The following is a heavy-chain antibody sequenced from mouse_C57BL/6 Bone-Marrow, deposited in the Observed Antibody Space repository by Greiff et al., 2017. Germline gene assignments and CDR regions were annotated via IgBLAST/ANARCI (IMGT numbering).Heavy chain of an antibody. Sequence: QVQLQQSGAELMKPGASVKLSCKATGYTFTGYWIEWVKQRPGHGLEWIGELLPGSGSTNYNEKFKGKATLTADTSSNTAYMHFSSLTTEDSAIYYCARPPHDGPLDDWGQGTTLTVSS. J-gene: IGHJ2*01. D-gene: IGHD2-3*01. V-gene: IGHV1-9*01. CDR3: ARPPHDGPLDD. CDR2: LLPGSGST. CDR1: GYTFTGYW.